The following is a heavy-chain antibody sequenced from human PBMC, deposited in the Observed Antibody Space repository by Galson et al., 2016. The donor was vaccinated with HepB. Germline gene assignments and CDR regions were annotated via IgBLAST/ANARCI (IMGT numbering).Heavy chain of an antibody. CDR3: ARSGGYCSGRRCYTFDD. V-gene: IGHV3-33*01. Sequence: SLRLSCATSGITFRASGMQWVRQAPGKGLEWVAHAWFDEVEKFYAESVKDRFIISRDNSKNTLWLQMNNVRLEDTGVYYCARSGGYCSGRRCYTFDDWGQGTVVTVSS. CDR1: GITFRASG. D-gene: IGHD5-18*01. J-gene: IGHJ4*02. CDR2: AWFDEVEK.